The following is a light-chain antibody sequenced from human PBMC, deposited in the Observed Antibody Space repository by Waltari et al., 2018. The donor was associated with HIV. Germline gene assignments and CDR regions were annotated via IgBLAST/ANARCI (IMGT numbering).Light chain of an antibody. CDR3: SSYAGSSNLRV. Sequence: SALTQPPSASGSPGQSVTLSCTGTSSDVGGYNYVSCYQQHPGKAPKLMIYEVTKRPSGVPDRFSGSKSGNTASLTVSGLQAEDEADYYCSSYAGSSNLRVFGGGTKLTVL. J-gene: IGLJ2*01. CDR1: SSDVGGYNY. V-gene: IGLV2-8*01. CDR2: EVT.